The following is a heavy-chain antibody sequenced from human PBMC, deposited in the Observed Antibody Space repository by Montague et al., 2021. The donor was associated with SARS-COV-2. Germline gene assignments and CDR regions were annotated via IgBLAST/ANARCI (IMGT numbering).Heavy chain of an antibody. V-gene: IGHV3-23*01. CDR3: AKRGSYFFDY. J-gene: IGHJ4*02. CDR2: ITVSGAGT. D-gene: IGHD1-26*01. CDR1: GFTFTSYG. Sequence: SLRLSLSASGFTFTSYGMAWVRQAPGKGLEWVSVITVSGAGTYYAESVEGRFTISRDHSRSTLFLQMNSLRAEDTAVYYCAKRGSYFFDYWGQGTLVTVSS.